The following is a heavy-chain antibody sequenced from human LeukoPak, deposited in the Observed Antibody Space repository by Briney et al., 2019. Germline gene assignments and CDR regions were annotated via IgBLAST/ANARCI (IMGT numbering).Heavy chain of an antibody. CDR1: GFTFSSSC. D-gene: IGHD3-16*01. CDR3: AKARGGLTSSHVYCFAS. V-gene: IGHV3-7*05. Sequence: GGSLRLSCAASGFTFSSSCMTWVRQAPGKGLEWVANIKRDGKDKFYRDSVKGRLTISRDDAKNSVYLQMNSLRVEVTAMYYCAKARGGLTSSHVYCFASWGQGTLATVSS. CDR2: IKRDGKDK. J-gene: IGHJ4*02.